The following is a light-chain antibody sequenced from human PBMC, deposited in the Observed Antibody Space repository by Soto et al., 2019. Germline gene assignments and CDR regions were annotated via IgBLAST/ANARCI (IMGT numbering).Light chain of an antibody. J-gene: IGLJ1*01. CDR3: SSYTSSNTFV. CDR1: SSDVGDYTY. CDR2: EVS. Sequence: QSALTQPASVSGSPGQSIAISCTGTSSDVGDYTYVSWYQQHPGKAPKLMIYEVSNRPSGVSNRFSGSKSGNTASLIISGLQAEDEGDYYCSSYTSSNTFVFGTGTKVTVL. V-gene: IGLV2-14*01.